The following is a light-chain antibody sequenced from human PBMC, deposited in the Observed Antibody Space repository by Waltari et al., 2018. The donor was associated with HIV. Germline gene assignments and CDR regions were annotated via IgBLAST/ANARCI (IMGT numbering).Light chain of an antibody. V-gene: IGLV3-1*01. J-gene: IGLJ2*01. CDR2: QDN. CDR1: NLGEKY. CDR3: LAWDIDTVI. Sequence: YEVTQPPSLSVSPGQTASITCSGDNLGEKYACWYQQKPGQSPVLVIYQDNKRPSGIPERFSGSNSGNTATLTISETQAMDEADYYCLAWDIDTVIFGGGTKLTVL.